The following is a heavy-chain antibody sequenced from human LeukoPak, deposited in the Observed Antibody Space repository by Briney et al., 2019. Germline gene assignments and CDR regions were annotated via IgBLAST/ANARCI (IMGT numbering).Heavy chain of an antibody. CDR2: ISGSGLST. J-gene: IGHJ5*02. D-gene: IGHD3-10*01. V-gene: IGHV3-23*01. CDR1: GFTFSSYA. CDR3: AKDLWASGSYHRLGH. Sequence: PGGSLRLSCTASGFTFSSYAMNWVRQAPGKGLEWVSAISGSGLSTYYADSVKGRFTISRDNSKNMLYLQMNSLRVEDTAIYYCAKDLWASGSYHRLGHWGQGTLVTVSS.